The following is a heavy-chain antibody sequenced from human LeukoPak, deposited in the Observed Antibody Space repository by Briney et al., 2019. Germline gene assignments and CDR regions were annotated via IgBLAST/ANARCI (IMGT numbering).Heavy chain of an antibody. D-gene: IGHD1-26*01. CDR1: GFTFSKYA. CDR2: MYYRGST. CDR3: ATTTIRLGY. Sequence: GSLRLSCAASGFTFSKYAMTWIRQPPGKGLEWIGSMYYRGSTYHNPSLKSRVTISVDTSKNQFSLKLSSVTAADTAVYYCATTTIRLGYWGQGTLVTVSS. J-gene: IGHJ4*02. V-gene: IGHV4-38-2*01.